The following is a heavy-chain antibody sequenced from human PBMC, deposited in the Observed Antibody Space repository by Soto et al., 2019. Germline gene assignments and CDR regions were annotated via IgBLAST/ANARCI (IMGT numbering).Heavy chain of an antibody. D-gene: IGHD1-1*01. CDR2: IWYDGGNK. CDR3: ARDPLGATGTLDY. J-gene: IGHJ4*02. CDR1: GLTFSSYG. Sequence: QVQLVESGGGVVQPGRSLSLSCAASGLTFSSYGLNGVRQAQGRGLGWVAVIWYDGGNKYYADSVKGRFTISRDNSKNTLYLQMNSLRAEDTAVYYCARDPLGATGTLDYWGQGTLVTVSS. V-gene: IGHV3-33*01.